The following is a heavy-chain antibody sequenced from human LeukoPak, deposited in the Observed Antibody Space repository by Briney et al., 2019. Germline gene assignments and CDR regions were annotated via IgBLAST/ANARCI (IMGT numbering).Heavy chain of an antibody. D-gene: IGHD1/OR15-1a*01. CDR3: ARHGAGATGHWSFDY. J-gene: IGHJ4*01. CDR2: IDPSDSYT. V-gene: IGHV5-10-1*01. CDR1: GYTFTNSW. Sequence: AESLKFSTKASGYTFTNSWSSWVRQMPGKGLEYMGRIDPSDSYTTYSPSFQVHVTISDEKSVSTAFLQWSSVKASDTAIYYCARHGAGATGHWSFDYWGHGNLVIVSS.